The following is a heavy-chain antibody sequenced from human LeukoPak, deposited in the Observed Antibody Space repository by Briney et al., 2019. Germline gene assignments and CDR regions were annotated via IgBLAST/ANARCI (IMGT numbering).Heavy chain of an antibody. Sequence: TLSLTCTVSGDSISSTSYSWGWIRQPPGKGLEWIGQKYNSGLTEYSPSLKSRITISVDTSKNQFSLKLSSLTAADTAVYYCARALRDYGSSGYYLGAFNYWGQGTLVTVSS. J-gene: IGHJ4*02. D-gene: IGHD3-22*01. CDR3: ARALRDYGSSGYYLGAFNY. V-gene: IGHV4-39*01. CDR1: GDSISSTSYS. CDR2: KYNSGLT.